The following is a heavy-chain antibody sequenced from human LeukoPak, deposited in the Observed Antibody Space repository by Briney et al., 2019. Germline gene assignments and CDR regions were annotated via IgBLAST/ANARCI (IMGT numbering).Heavy chain of an antibody. CDR2: ISDTGGIT. V-gene: IGHV3-23*01. CDR3: ARISYSGSSFDY. Sequence: GGSLRLSCAPSGFIFSSSAMSWVRQAPGKGLEWVSSISDTGGITYYVDSVKGWFTCSRDNSRNTLYLQMNSLRAEDTAVYYCARISYSGSSFDYWGQGTLVTVSS. J-gene: IGHJ4*02. D-gene: IGHD1-26*01. CDR1: GFIFSSSA.